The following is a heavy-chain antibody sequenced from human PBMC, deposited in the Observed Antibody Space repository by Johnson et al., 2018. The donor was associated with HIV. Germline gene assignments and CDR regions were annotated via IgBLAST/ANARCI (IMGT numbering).Heavy chain of an antibody. D-gene: IGHD3-9*01. CDR3: AKDIRLVSAYYDILSGTSFDAFDI. V-gene: IGHV3-30*02. Sequence: QVQLVESGGGVVQPGGSLRLSCAASGFTFSSYGMHWVCQAPGKGLEWVAFIRYDGSNKYYADSVKGRFTISRDNSKNTLYLQMNSLRVEDTAVYYCAKDIRLVSAYYDILSGTSFDAFDIWGQGTMVTVSS. J-gene: IGHJ3*02. CDR2: IRYDGSNK. CDR1: GFTFSSYG.